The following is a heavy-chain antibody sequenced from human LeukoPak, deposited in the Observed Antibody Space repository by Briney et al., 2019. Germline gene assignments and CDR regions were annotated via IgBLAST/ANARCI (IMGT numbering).Heavy chain of an antibody. CDR2: INPNTGGT. Sequence: ASVKVSCKASGCTFTAYYLHWVRQAPGQGLEWMGWINPNTGGTNYAQKFQGRVTMTRDTSISTAYIELSRLKSDDTAVYYCASVYNSGWNFHYWGQGTLVTVSS. D-gene: IGHD6-19*01. CDR1: GCTFTAYY. CDR3: ASVYNSGWNFHY. V-gene: IGHV1-2*02. J-gene: IGHJ4*02.